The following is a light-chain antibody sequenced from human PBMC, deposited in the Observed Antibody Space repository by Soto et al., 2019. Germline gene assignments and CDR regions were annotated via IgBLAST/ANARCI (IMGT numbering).Light chain of an antibody. CDR2: GAS. V-gene: IGKV3-20*01. Sequence: ESMVTQSPGTLSLSPGERATLSCRASRSVSSRYISWYQQKPGQAPRLLIYGASIRATGIPDRFSGSGSGTDFTLTISRLEAEAFAVYYCQQFGDSPPSFTFGQGTKLEI. J-gene: IGKJ2*01. CDR1: RSVSSRY. CDR3: QQFGDSPPSFT.